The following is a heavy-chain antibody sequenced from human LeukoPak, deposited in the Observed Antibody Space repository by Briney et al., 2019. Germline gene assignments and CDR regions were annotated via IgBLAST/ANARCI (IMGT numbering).Heavy chain of an antibody. V-gene: IGHV5-51*01. D-gene: IGHD2-15*01. J-gene: IGHJ4*02. CDR2: IYPGDSDT. CDR3: ARRFCSGDSCYSGFDY. Sequence: GESLKISCKGSGYSFTNYWIGWVRQMPGKGLEWMGIIYPGDSDTRYSPSFQGQVTISADKSISAAYMQWSSLKASDTAMYYCARRFCSGDSCYSGFDYWGQGPLVTVSS. CDR1: GYSFTNYW.